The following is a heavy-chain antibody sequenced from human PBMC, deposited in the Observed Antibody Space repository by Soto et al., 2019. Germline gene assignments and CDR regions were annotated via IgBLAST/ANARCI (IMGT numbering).Heavy chain of an antibody. D-gene: IGHD3-16*01. Sequence: ASVKVSCKASGGTFSSYAISWVRQAPGQGLEWMGGIIPIFGTANYAQKFQGRVTITADESTSTAYMELSSLRSEDTAVYYCARGPPRGGYYYYGMDVWGQGTTVTVSS. CDR2: IIPIFGTA. V-gene: IGHV1-69*13. CDR1: GGTFSSYA. CDR3: ARGPPRGGYYYYGMDV. J-gene: IGHJ6*02.